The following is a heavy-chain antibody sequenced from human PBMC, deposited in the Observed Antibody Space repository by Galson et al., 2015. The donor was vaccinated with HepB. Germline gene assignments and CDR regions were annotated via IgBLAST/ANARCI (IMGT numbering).Heavy chain of an antibody. Sequence: SLRLSCAASRFTFSNYGIHWVRQAPGKGLEWVAVISYDGINKHYTDSVKGRFTISRDNSRNTLHLQMNSLRAEDTAVYYCAKASFHYGSGSYYTIDYWGQGTLVTVSS. J-gene: IGHJ4*02. V-gene: IGHV3-30*18. CDR2: ISYDGINK. CDR1: RFTFSNYG. CDR3: AKASFHYGSGSYYTIDY. D-gene: IGHD3-10*01.